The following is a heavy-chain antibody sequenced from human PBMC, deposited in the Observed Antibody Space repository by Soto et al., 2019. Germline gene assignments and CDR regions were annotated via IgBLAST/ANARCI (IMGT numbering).Heavy chain of an antibody. Sequence: QVQLVESGGGVVQPGRSLRLSCTASGLTFRNYGMHWVRQAPGKGLEWVAVISDDGSDKDYRDSVKGRFTISRDNSKNTLYLQMNSLRAEDTAVYYCAKDRYSSSPGHLEYWGQGTLVTVSS. J-gene: IGHJ4*02. D-gene: IGHD6-6*01. CDR1: GLTFRNYG. V-gene: IGHV3-30*18. CDR2: ISDDGSDK. CDR3: AKDRYSSSPGHLEY.